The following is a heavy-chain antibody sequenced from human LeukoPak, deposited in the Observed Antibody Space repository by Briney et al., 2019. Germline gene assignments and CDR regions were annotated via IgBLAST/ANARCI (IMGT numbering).Heavy chain of an antibody. Sequence: SVKVSCKASGGTFSSYAISWVRQAPGQGLEWMGGIIPIFGTANYAQKFQGRVTITADESTSTAYMELSSLRSEDTAVYYCARSGYWGYGILTGYADYWGQGTLVTVSS. CDR3: ARSGYWGYGILTGYADY. CDR2: IIPIFGTA. D-gene: IGHD3-9*01. CDR1: GGTFSSYA. V-gene: IGHV1-69*13. J-gene: IGHJ4*02.